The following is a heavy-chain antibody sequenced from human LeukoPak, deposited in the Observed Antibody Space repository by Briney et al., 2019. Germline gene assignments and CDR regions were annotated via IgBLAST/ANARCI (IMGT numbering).Heavy chain of an antibody. CDR1: GFTFSSYA. V-gene: IGHV3-23*01. Sequence: GGSLRLSCAASGFTFSSYALSWVRQAPGKGLEWVSAISGSGDSTSYVDSVKGRFTISRDNSKNTLYLQMNSLRAEDTAVYYCAKEGPISGYSLYYFDYWGQGTLVTVS. D-gene: IGHD3-22*01. J-gene: IGHJ4*02. CDR2: ISGSGDST. CDR3: AKEGPISGYSLYYFDY.